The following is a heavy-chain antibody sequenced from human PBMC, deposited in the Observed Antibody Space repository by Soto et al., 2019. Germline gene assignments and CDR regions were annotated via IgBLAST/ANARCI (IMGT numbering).Heavy chain of an antibody. J-gene: IGHJ6*02. Sequence: QVQLVESGGGVVQPGRSLRLSCAASGFTFSSYGMHWVRQAPGKGLEWVAVIWYDGSNKYYADSVKGRFTISRDNSKNTLYLQMNSLRAEDTAVYYCARDGDYSGYDPTLAGMDVWGQGTTVTVSS. D-gene: IGHD5-12*01. V-gene: IGHV3-33*01. CDR3: ARDGDYSGYDPTLAGMDV. CDR2: IWYDGSNK. CDR1: GFTFSSYG.